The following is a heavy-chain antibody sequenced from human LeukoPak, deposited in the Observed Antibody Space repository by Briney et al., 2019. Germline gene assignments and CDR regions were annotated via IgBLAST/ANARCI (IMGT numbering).Heavy chain of an antibody. D-gene: IGHD2-15*01. V-gene: IGHV1-69*05. J-gene: IGHJ6*03. CDR2: IIPIFGTA. CDR3: ARGYCSGGSCYSVYYYYYMDV. Sequence: ASVKVSCKASGYTFTSYGISWVRQAPGQGLEWMGGIIPIFGTANYAQKFQGRVTITTDESTSTAYMELSSLRSEDTAVYYCARGYCSGGSCYSVYYYYYMDVWGKGTTVTVSS. CDR1: GYTFTSYG.